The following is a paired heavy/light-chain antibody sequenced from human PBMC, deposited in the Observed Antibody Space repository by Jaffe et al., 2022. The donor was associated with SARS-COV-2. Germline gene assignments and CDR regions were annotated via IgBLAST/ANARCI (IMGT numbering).Heavy chain of an antibody. D-gene: IGHD5-18*01. J-gene: IGHJ4*02. CDR1: GFTFSESW. CDR3: ARDGYPNAADS. Sequence: EVQLVESGGGLVQPGGSLRLSCAASGFTFSESWMIWVRQAPGKGLEWVTNINEDGSAKFYVGSVRGRFTISRDNAKNSLYLQMNSLRAEDTAVYYCARDGYPNAADSWGQGTLVTVSS. V-gene: IGHV3-7*01. CDR2: INEDGSAK.
Light chain of an antibody. J-gene: IGLJ1*01. V-gene: IGLV2-14*01. Sequence: QSALTQPASVSGSPGQSITISCSGTSSDVGGSNSVSWYQQYPGKGPKLIIYKVTNRPSGVPDRFSGSKSGNTASLTISGLQAEDEADYYCRSHTGSSAPYVFGSGTKVTVL. CDR1: SSDVGGSNS. CDR3: RSHTGSSAPYV. CDR2: KVT.